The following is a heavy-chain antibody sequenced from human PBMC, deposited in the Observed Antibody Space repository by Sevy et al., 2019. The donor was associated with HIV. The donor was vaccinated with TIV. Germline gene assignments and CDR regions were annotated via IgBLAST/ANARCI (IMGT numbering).Heavy chain of an antibody. J-gene: IGHJ4*02. CDR3: AGRPGSDPEYYFDY. V-gene: IGHV5-51*01. Sequence: GEALKISCKGSGYSFTSYWIGWVRQMPGKGLEWMGIIYPGDSDTRYSPSFQGQVTIPADKSTSPAYLKWSSLKASDTAMYDCAGRPGSDPEYYFDYWGQGTLVTVSS. CDR2: IYPGDSDT. CDR1: GYSFTSYW.